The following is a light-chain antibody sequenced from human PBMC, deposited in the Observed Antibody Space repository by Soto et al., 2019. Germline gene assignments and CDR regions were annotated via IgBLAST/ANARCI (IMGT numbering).Light chain of an antibody. J-gene: IGKJ4*01. CDR1: QSVSGY. V-gene: IGKV3-11*01. CDR2: EAS. CDR3: QHVPTGLLP. Sequence: EIVLTQSPATLSLSTGERATLSCRASQSVSGYLAWYQHKHGQAPRLLSYEASKRATGIPARFSGSGSGTDFILTISILDPGDFEVYYCQHVPTGLLPFGGGTRVEI.